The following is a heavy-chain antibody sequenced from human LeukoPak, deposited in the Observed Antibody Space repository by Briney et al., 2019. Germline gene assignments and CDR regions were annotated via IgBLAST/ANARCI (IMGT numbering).Heavy chain of an antibody. D-gene: IGHD3-22*01. CDR3: ARVRYNYYDSSGYTTFDY. CDR1: GFTFSSYE. V-gene: IGHV3-48*03. CDR2: ISSSGSTI. J-gene: IGHJ4*02. Sequence: PGGSLRLSCAASGFTFSSYEMNWVRQAPGKGPEWVSYISSSGSTIYYADSVKGRFTISRDNAKNSLYLHMNSLRSEDTAVYYCARVRYNYYDSSGYTTFDYWGQGTLVTVSS.